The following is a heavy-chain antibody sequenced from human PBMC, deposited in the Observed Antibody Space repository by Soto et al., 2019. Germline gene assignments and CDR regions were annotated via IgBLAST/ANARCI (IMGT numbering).Heavy chain of an antibody. D-gene: IGHD1-7*01. CDR2: TYYRSRWYN. J-gene: IGHJ6*03. CDR1: GDSVSSNSAA. V-gene: IGHV6-1*01. Sequence: QVQLQESGPGLVKPSQTLSLTCAISGDSVSSNSAAWNWIRQSPSRGIEWLGRTYYRSRWYNDYAVSVKSRITVKPDTSKNQFSLQLTSVTPEDTAVYYCAGTTSHYWYYMDVWGKGTTVTVSS. CDR3: AGTTSHYWYYMDV.